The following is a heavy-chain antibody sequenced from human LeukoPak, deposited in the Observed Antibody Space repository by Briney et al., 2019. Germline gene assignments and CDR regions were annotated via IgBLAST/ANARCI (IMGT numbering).Heavy chain of an antibody. CDR2: IYTSGST. J-gene: IGHJ6*03. CDR3: ATGGLYDFWSDYYYMDV. CDR1: GGSISSYY. Sequence: PSETLSLTCTVSGGSISSYYWSWIRQPPGKGLEWIGRIYTSGSTNYNPSLKSRVTMSADTSKNQFSLKLSSVTAADTAVYYCATGGLYDFWSDYYYMDVWGKGTTVTVSS. D-gene: IGHD3-3*01. V-gene: IGHV4-4*07.